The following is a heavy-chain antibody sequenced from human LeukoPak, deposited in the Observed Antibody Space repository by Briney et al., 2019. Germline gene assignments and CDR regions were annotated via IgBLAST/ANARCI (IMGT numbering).Heavy chain of an antibody. D-gene: IGHD3-3*01. V-gene: IGHV3-23*01. Sequence: GGSLRLSCAASGFTFSSYAMSWVRGAPGKGLGWVSAISGSGGSTYYADSVKGRFTISTDNPKSTLYLQTNSLRAEHTAGYYCAKVPAYEFGGGYYQLDYWGQGTLATVSS. CDR2: ISGSGGST. CDR3: AKVPAYEFGGGYYQLDY. CDR1: GFTFSSYA. J-gene: IGHJ4*02.